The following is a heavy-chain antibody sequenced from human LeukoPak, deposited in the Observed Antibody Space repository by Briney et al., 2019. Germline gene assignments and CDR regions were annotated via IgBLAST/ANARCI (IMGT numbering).Heavy chain of an antibody. CDR3: AKAPRVFASWFDP. CDR1: GYSFTSYW. D-gene: IGHD2-21*01. Sequence: GESLKISCKGSGYSFTSYWIGWVRQMPGKGLEWMGIIYPGDSDTRYSPSFQGQVTISADKSISTAYLQWSSLKASDTAMYYCAKAPRVFASWFDPWGQGTLVTVSS. J-gene: IGHJ5*02. CDR2: IYPGDSDT. V-gene: IGHV5-51*01.